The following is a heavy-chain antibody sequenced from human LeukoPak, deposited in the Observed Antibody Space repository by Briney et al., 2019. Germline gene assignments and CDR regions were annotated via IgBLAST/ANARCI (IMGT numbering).Heavy chain of an antibody. J-gene: IGHJ1*01. V-gene: IGHV3-30*02. CDR3: ATDEGTRCRGDCPLEH. D-gene: IGHD2-21*02. CDR1: GFTFSSYG. CDR2: ISFDGNKK. Sequence: GGSLRLSCAVSGFTFSSYGMHWVRQAPGKGLEWVSLISFDGNKKFYADFVKGRFTVSRDNSKNTLYLQMNGLRPDGTAVYFCATDEGTRCRGDCPLEHWGRGTLVTVSS.